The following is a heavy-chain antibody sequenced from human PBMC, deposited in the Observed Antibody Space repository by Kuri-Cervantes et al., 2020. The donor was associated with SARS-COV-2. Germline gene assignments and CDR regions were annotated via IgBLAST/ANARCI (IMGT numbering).Heavy chain of an antibody. CDR1: GASITSGGYS. CDR3: ARVLDFDHHGFDV. CDR2: IYPGGST. J-gene: IGHJ3*01. D-gene: IGHD3-9*01. Sequence: SETLSLTCVVSGASITSGGYSWSWVRQPPGEGLEWSGFIYPGGSTSYNPSLQSRVTISMDGSENQFSLRLTSVTAADTAVYYCARVLDFDHHGFDVWGQGTLVTVSS. V-gene: IGHV4-30-2*01.